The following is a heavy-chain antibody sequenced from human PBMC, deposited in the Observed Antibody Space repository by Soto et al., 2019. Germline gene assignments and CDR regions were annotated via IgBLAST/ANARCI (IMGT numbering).Heavy chain of an antibody. V-gene: IGHV1-3*01. J-gene: IGHJ3*02. CDR3: ARERIAAAGTGRVAYAFDI. D-gene: IGHD6-13*01. Sequence: ASVKVSCKASGYTFTSYAMHWVRQAPGQRLEWMGWINAGSGNTKYSQKFQGRVTITRDTSVSTAYMELSRLRSDDTAVYYCARERIAAAGTGRVAYAFDIWGQ. CDR2: INAGSGNT. CDR1: GYTFTSYA.